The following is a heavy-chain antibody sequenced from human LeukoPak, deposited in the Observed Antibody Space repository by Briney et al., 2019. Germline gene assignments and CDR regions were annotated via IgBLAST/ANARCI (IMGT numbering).Heavy chain of an antibody. D-gene: IGHD6-6*01. J-gene: IGHJ6*03. CDR3: SRDWGVSARPGYMDV. Sequence: SETLSLTCTVSGGSISSYCWSWIRQPARKGLELIGRIYTSGSTNSNPSLKSRVTMSVDTSKNQYSLRLSSVTAADTAVYYRSRDWGVSARPGYMDVWGKGTTVTVSS. CDR2: IYTSGST. CDR1: GGSISSYC. V-gene: IGHV4-4*07.